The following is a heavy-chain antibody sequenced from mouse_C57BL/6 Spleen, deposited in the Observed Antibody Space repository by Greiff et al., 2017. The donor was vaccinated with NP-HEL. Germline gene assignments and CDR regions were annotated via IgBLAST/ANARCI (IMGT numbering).Heavy chain of an antibody. D-gene: IGHD2-4*01. CDR2: IDPNSGGN. CDR3: ASEIYYDYERWFAY. J-gene: IGHJ3*01. Sequence: QVQLQQSGAELVKPGASVKLSCKASGYTFTSYWMHWVKQRPGRGLEWIGRIDPNSGGNKYNEKFKIKATQTVDKTSNTAYMQLSSLTSGDSAVYYCASEIYYDYERWFAYWGQGTLVTVSA. CDR1: GYTFTSYW. V-gene: IGHV1-72*01.